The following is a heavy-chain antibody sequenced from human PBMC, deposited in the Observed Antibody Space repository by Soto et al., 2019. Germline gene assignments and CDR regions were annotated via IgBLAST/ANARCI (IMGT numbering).Heavy chain of an antibody. CDR1: GYTFTSYA. CDR3: ARVLEEYVLTTLVYGMDV. J-gene: IGHJ6*02. CDR2: INAGNGNT. Sequence: ASVKVSCKASGYTFTSYAMHWVRQAPGQRLEWMGWINAGNGNTKYSQKFQGRVTITRDTSASTAYMELSSLRSEDTAVYYCARVLEEYVLTTLVYGMDVWGQGTTVTVSS. D-gene: IGHD4-17*01. V-gene: IGHV1-3*01.